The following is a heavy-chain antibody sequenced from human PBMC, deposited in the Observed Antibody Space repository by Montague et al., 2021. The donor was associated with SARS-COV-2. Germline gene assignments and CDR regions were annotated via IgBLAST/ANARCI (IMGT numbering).Heavy chain of an antibody. J-gene: IGHJ4*02. CDR3: ERENTGTTFGGPYYIDS. D-gene: IGHD3-10*02. CDR2: IYDSGST. V-gene: IGHV4-59*02. CDR1: GXSVRSYY. Sequence: SETLSLTCIVSGXSVRSYYWSWIRQPPGKGLEWIGYIYDSGSTNYNPSLKSRVPISVDTSKNQFSLKLSTVTAADTAVYYWERENTGTTFGGPYYIDSWGQGTRVTVAA.